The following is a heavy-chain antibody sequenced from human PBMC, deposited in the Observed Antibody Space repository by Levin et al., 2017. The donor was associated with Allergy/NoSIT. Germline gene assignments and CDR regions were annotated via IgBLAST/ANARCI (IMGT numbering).Heavy chain of an antibody. J-gene: IGHJ4*02. CDR2: IYPGDSDT. V-gene: IGHV5-51*01. CDR3: ARLCAGGGTSCYFTY. Sequence: AGGSLRLSCKGSGYSFTTYWIGWVRQMPGKGLEWMGIIYPGDSDTRYGPSFQGQVTFSADKSTNTAYLQWSSLKASDTAMYYCARLCAGGGTSCYFTYWGQGTLVTVSS. CDR1: GYSFTTYW. D-gene: IGHD2-2*01.